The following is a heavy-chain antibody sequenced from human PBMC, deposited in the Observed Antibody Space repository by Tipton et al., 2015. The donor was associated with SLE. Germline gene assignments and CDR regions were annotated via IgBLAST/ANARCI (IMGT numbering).Heavy chain of an antibody. V-gene: IGHV3-74*01. CDR1: GFTFSSYW. CDR3: ARTEPYCGGDCRAFDI. CDR2: INSDGSST. D-gene: IGHD2-21*01. Sequence: GSLRLSCAASGFTFSSYWMHWVRQAPGKGLVWVSRINSDGSSTSYADSVKGRFTISRDNAKNSLYLQMNSLRAEDTAVYYCARTEPYCGGDCRAFDIWGQGTMVTVSS. J-gene: IGHJ3*02.